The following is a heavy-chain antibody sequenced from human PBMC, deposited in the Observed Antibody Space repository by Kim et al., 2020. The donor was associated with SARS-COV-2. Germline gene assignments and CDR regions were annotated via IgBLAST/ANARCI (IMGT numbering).Heavy chain of an antibody. CDR3: TTVWYYDILTGYSGFDY. D-gene: IGHD3-9*01. CDR1: GFTFSNAW. V-gene: IGHV3-15*01. CDR2: IKSKTDGGTT. Sequence: GGSLRLSCAASGFTFSNAWMSWVRQAPGKGLEWVGRIKSKTDGGTTDYAAPVKGRFTISRDDSKNTLYLQMNSLKTEDTAVYYCTTVWYYDILTGYSGFDYWGQGTLVTVSS. J-gene: IGHJ4*02.